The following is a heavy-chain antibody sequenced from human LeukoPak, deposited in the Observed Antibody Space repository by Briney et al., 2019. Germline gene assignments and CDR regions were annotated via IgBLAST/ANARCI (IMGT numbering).Heavy chain of an antibody. CDR2: IDTSNGAT. Sequence: GASVKVSCKASGYTFTSYYMHWVRQAPGQGLEWMGWIDTSNGATNYAQKFQGRVTISRDTSIGTAYMELTNLISDDTAIYYCASEANCNGGRCSLQRVASWGQGTRVTVSS. V-gene: IGHV1-2*02. CDR1: GYTFTSYY. CDR3: ASEANCNGGRCSLQRVAS. D-gene: IGHD2-15*01. J-gene: IGHJ4*02.